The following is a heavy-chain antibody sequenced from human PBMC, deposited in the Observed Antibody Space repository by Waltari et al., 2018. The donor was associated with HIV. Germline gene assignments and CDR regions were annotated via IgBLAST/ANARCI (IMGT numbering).Heavy chain of an antibody. CDR3: VSMDIEVAATSPS. CDR1: GFNFGVYG. J-gene: IGHJ4*02. V-gene: IGHV3-30*03. D-gene: IGHD6-19*01. CDR2: ILYDGSQR. Sequence: QVQLVESGGGVVQSGRSLSLSCIASGFNFGVYGMPWVRQAPGKGLEWVARILYDGSQRYYADSVKGRFIISRDNSKNTLHLQMNDLRTEDTAVYYCVSMDIEVAATSPSWGQGTRVTVSS.